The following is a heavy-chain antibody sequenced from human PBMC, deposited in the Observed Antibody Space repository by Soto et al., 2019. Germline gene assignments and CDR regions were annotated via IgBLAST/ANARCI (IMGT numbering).Heavy chain of an antibody. CDR1: GYTFTSYG. CDR2: ISAQNGNT. Sequence: QVHLVQSGAEVKKPGASVKVSCKASGYTFTSYGITWVRQAPGQGLEWMGWISAQNGNTDYAQKPQGRVIVTRDTSTSTAYMELRGLISDDTAVYYCARGRYGDYWGQGALVTVSS. CDR3: ARGRYGDY. D-gene: IGHD1-1*01. J-gene: IGHJ4*02. V-gene: IGHV1-18*01.